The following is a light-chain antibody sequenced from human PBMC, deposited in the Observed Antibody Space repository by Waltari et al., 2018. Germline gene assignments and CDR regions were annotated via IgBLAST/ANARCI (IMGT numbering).Light chain of an antibody. CDR1: SSDVGSYNY. J-gene: IGLJ1*01. V-gene: IGLV2-23*02. Sequence: QSALTQPASVSGSPGQSITISCTGTSSDVGSYNYVSWYQQHPGKAPKLMIYDVSKRPSGVSNRFSGSKSGNTASLTISGLQAEDEADYYCCSYAGSSTSFGTGTKVTVL. CDR3: CSYAGSSTS. CDR2: DVS.